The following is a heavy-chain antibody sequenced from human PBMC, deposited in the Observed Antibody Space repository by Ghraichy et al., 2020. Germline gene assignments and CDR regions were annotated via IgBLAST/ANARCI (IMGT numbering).Heavy chain of an antibody. CDR1: GGSISSYY. J-gene: IGHJ2*01. D-gene: IGHD1-14*01. CDR3: ARDPTGWYFDL. CDR2: IYYSGST. V-gene: IGHV4-59*01. Sequence: SETLSLTCTVSGGSISSYYWSWIRQPPGKGLEWIGYIYYSGSTNYNPSLKSRVTISVDTSKNQFSLKLSSVTAADTAVYYCARDPTGWYFDLWGRGTLVTVSS.